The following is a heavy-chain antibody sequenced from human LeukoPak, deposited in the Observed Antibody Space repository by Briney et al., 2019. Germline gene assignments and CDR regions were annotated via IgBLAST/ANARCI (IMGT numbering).Heavy chain of an antibody. V-gene: IGHV4-38-2*02. CDR2: VYYSGST. J-gene: IGHJ5*02. CDR1: GYSISSGYF. D-gene: IGHD3-22*01. Sequence: SETLSLTCTVSGYSISSGYFWGWIRQPPGKGLEWIASVYYSGSTYYNPSLKSRVTISVDTSKNQFSLKLSSVTAADTAVYYCAREPRGHQTQYYYDTSGHNWFDPWGQGTLVTVSS. CDR3: AREPRGHQTQYYYDTSGHNWFDP.